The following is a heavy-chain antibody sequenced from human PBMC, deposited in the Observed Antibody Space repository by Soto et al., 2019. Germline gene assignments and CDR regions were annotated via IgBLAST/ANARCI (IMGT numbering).Heavy chain of an antibody. V-gene: IGHV4-30-4*01. CDR3: ARDNYFWSGYRPDAFEF. CDR1: GGSISSGDYY. CDR2: IYYSGST. J-gene: IGHJ3*01. D-gene: IGHD3-3*01. Sequence: SETLSLTCTVSGGSISSGDYYWSWIRQPPGKGLEWIGYIYYSGSTYYNPSLKSRVTISVDTSKNQFSLKLSSVTAADTAVYYCARDNYFWSGYRPDAFEFWGQGTMVTVSS.